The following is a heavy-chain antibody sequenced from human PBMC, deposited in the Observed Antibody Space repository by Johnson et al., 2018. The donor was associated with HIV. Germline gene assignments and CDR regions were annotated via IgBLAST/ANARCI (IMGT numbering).Heavy chain of an antibody. CDR3: ARAGAVGFDAFDI. V-gene: IGHV3-30*19. CDR2: ISYDGSNK. J-gene: IGHJ3*02. D-gene: IGHD6-19*01. Sequence: QVQLVESGGGVVQPGRSLRLSCAASGCTLRSYGMHRVRQAPGKGLEWVAVISYDGSNKYYADSVKGRFTISRDNSKNTLYLQMNSLRAEDTAVYYCARAGAVGFDAFDIWGQGTMVPVSS. CDR1: GCTLRSYG.